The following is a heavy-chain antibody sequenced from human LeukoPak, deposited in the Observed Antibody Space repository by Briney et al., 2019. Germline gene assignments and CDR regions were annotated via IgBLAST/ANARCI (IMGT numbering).Heavy chain of an antibody. V-gene: IGHV3-30*02. D-gene: IGHD1-7*01. CDR2: IRYDGSNK. CDR1: GITFSSYG. Sequence: PGGSLRLSCAASGITFSSYGMHWVRQAPGKGLEWVAFIRYDGSNKYYADSVKGRFTISRDNSKNTLYLQMNSLRAEDTAVYYCAKDGGGNYAWATDYWGQGTLVTVSS. J-gene: IGHJ4*02. CDR3: AKDGGGNYAWATDY.